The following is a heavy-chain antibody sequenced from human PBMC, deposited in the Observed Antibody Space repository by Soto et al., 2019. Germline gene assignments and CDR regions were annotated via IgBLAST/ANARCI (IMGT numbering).Heavy chain of an antibody. J-gene: IGHJ4*02. CDR3: AHSLGITIFGVVISATFDY. CDR1: GFSLSTSGVG. D-gene: IGHD3-3*01. CDR2: IYWDDDK. V-gene: IGHV2-5*02. Sequence: SGPNLVNTTQTLTLSLTFSGFSLSTSGVGVGWIRQPPGKALEWLALIYWDDDKRYSPSLKSRLTITKDTSKNQVVLTMTNMDPVDTATYYCAHSLGITIFGVVISATFDYWGQGTLVTVSS.